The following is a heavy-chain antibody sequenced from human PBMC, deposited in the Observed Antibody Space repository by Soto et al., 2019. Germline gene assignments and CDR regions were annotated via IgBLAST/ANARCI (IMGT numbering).Heavy chain of an antibody. CDR3: ASSHCSSTSCYRSYYYMDV. CDR1: GYTFTSYY. V-gene: IGHV1-46*03. J-gene: IGHJ6*03. CDR2: INPSGGST. Sequence: ASVKVSCKASGYTFTSYYMHWVRQAPGQGLEWMGIINPSGGSTSYAQKFQGRVTMTRDTSTSTVYMELSSLRSEDTAVYYCASSHCSSTSCYRSYYYMDVWGKGTTVTVSS. D-gene: IGHD2-2*01.